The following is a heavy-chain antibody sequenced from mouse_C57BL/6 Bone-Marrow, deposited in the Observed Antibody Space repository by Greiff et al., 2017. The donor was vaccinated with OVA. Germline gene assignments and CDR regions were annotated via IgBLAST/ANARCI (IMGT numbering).Heavy chain of an antibody. CDR2: IDPETGGT. CDR3: TRGRRPGVD. J-gene: IGHJ4*01. Sequence: VKVVESGAELVRPGASVTLSCKASGYTFTDYEMHWVKQTPVHGLEWIGAIDPETGGTAYNQKFKGKAILTADKSSSTAYMELRSLTSEDSAVYYGTRGRRPGVDGGQGTSVTVSS. CDR1: GYTFTDYE. V-gene: IGHV1-15*01.